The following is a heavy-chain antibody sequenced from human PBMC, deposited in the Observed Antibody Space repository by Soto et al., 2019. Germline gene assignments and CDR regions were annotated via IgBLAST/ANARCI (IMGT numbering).Heavy chain of an antibody. D-gene: IGHD5-12*01. CDR1: GGTFSSYT. V-gene: IGHV1-69*02. CDR3: ARGYSGYDYQCRVYYYGMDV. J-gene: IGHJ6*02. CDR2: IIPILGIA. Sequence: QVQLVQSGAEVQKPGSSVKVSCKASGGTFSSYTISWVRQAPGQGLEWMGRIIPILGIANNAQKFQGRVTITADKSTSTDYGELSRLRSEDTAVYYSARGYSGYDYQCRVYYYGMDVWGQGTTVTVSS.